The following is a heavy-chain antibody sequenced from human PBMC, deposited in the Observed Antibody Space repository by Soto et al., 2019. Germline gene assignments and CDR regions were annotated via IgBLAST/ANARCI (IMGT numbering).Heavy chain of an antibody. CDR2: IYSGGST. J-gene: IGHJ6*02. CDR3: ARVDTYYYYGMDV. CDR1: GFTVSSNY. D-gene: IGHD3-22*01. V-gene: IGHV3-53*01. Sequence: GGSLRLSCAASGFTVSSNYMSWVRQAPGKGLEWVSVIYSGGSTYYADSVKGRFTISRDNSKNTLYLQMNSLRAEDTAVYYCARVDTYYYYGMDVWGQGTTVTAP.